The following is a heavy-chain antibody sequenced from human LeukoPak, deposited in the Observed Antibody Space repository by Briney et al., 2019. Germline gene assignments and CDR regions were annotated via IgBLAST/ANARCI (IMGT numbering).Heavy chain of an antibody. CDR1: GGSISTYY. CDR3: ARDGYSGNDGL. D-gene: IGHD5-12*01. J-gene: IGHJ4*02. V-gene: IGHV4-59*01. Sequence: SESLSLTCTVSGGSISTYYWSWIRQPPGKGLEWIGYIYHSGSTKYNPSLKSRVTISVDTSKNQFSLKLSSVTAADTAVYYCARDGYSGNDGLWGQGTLVTVSS. CDR2: IYHSGST.